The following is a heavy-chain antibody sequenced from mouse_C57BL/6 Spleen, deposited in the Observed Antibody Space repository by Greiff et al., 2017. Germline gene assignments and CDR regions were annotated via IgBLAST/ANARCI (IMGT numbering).Heavy chain of an antibody. Sequence: EVKLVESGPGLVKPSQSLSLTCSVTGYSITSGYYWNWIRQFPGNKLEWMGYISYDGSNNYNPSLKNRISITRDTSKNQFFLKLNSVTTEDTATYYCARGPLFYYGIWYFDVWGTGTTVTVSS. CDR2: ISYDGSN. V-gene: IGHV3-6*01. CDR3: ARGPLFYYGIWYFDV. J-gene: IGHJ1*03. CDR1: GYSITSGYY. D-gene: IGHD1-1*01.